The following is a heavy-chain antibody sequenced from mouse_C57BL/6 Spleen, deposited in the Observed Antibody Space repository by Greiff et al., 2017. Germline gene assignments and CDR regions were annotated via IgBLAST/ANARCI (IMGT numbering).Heavy chain of an antibody. D-gene: IGHD2-5*01. V-gene: IGHV1-63*01. CDR3: ARAAYYSNYDRYAMDY. J-gene: IGHJ4*01. CDR1: GYTFTNYW. CDR2: IYPGGGYT. Sequence: VQLQQSGAELVRPGTSVKMSCKASGYTFTNYWIGWAKQRPGHGLEWIGDIYPGGGYTKYNEKFKGKATLTADKSSSTAYMQFSSLTSEDSAIYYCARAAYYSNYDRYAMDYWGQGTSVTVSS.